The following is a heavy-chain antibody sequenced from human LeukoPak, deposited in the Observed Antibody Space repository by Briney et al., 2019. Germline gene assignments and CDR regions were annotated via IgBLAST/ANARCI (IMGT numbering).Heavy chain of an antibody. D-gene: IGHD2-15*01. V-gene: IGHV1-69*13. Sequence: ASVKVSCTASGGTFSSYAISWVRQAPGQGLEWMGGIIPIFGTANYARKFQGRVTITADESTSTAYMELSSLRSEDTAVYYCARNKRVVVAATLGYDAFDIWGQGTMVTVSS. CDR1: GGTFSSYA. CDR3: ARNKRVVVAATLGYDAFDI. CDR2: IIPIFGTA. J-gene: IGHJ3*02.